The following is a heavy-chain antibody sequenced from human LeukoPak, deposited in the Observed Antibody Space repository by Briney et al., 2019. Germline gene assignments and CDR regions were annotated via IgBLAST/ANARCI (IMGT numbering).Heavy chain of an antibody. J-gene: IGHJ4*02. V-gene: IGHV1-2*02. CDR3: ATGERLVPAAMWFDY. Sequence: ASVKVSCKASGYTFTDYYMHWVRQAPPQGLEWMGWINPKSGGRSYAQRFQGRVTMTRDTSISTAYMELSRLRADDTAVYYCATGERLVPAAMWFDYWGQGTLVTVSS. CDR1: GYTFTDYY. D-gene: IGHD2-2*01. CDR2: INPKSGGR.